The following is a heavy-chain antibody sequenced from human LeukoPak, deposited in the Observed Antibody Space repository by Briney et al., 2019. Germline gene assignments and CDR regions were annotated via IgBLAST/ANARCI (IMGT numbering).Heavy chain of an antibody. V-gene: IGHV3-74*01. Sequence: GGSLRLSCAASGFTFSSRWMHWVRQAPGKGLVWVSRINSDVSSAGYADSVKGRFAISRDNTKNTLYLQMNSLRAEDTAVYYCARDILRGSDYWGQGTLVTVSS. J-gene: IGHJ4*02. CDR2: INSDVSSA. D-gene: IGHD3-10*01. CDR3: ARDILRGSDY. CDR1: GFTFSSRW.